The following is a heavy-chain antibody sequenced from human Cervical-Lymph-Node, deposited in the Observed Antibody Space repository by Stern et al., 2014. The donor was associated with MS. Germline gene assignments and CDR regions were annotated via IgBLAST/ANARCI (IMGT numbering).Heavy chain of an antibody. CDR1: GYIFTDFG. Sequence: QVQLGQSGAEVKKPGASVRVSCKASGYIFTDFGISWVRQDPGQGLEWMGWINVFNGYTNYAQRLQDRVIMTTDTSTSTAYMELRSLTSDDTAIYYCARGKRAAGGYWGQGTLVIVSS. J-gene: IGHJ4*02. CDR2: INVFNGYT. V-gene: IGHV1-18*01. CDR3: ARGKRAAGGY. D-gene: IGHD6-13*01.